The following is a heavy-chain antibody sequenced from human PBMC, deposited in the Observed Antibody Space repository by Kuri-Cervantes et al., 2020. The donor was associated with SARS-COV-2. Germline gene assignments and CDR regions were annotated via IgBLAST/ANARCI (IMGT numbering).Heavy chain of an antibody. V-gene: IGHV1-24*01. D-gene: IGHD1-26*01. CDR2: FDPEDGET. J-gene: IGHJ4*02. CDR3: ATHAIVGATSFDY. CDR1: GYTLTELS. Sequence: ASVKVSSKVSGYTLTELSMHWVRQAPGKGLEWMGGFDPEDGETIYAQKFQGRVTMTEDTSTDTAYMELSSLRSEDTAVYYCATHAIVGATSFDYWGQGTLVTVSS.